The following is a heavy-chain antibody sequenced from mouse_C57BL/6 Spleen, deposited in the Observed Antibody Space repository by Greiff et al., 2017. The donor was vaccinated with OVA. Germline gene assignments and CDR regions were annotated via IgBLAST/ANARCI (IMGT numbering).Heavy chain of an antibody. Sequence: VQLQQSGAELVMPGASVKLSCKASGYTFTSYWMHWVKQRPGQGLEWIGEIDPSDSYTNYNQKFKGKSTLTVDKSSSTAYMQLSSLTSEDSAVYYCATGTGYFDYWGQGTTLTVSS. CDR2: IDPSDSYT. J-gene: IGHJ2*01. D-gene: IGHD4-1*01. CDR1: GYTFTSYW. CDR3: ATGTGYFDY. V-gene: IGHV1-69*01.